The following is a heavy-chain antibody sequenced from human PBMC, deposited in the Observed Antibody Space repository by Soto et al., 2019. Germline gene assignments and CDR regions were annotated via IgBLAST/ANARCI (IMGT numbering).Heavy chain of an antibody. CDR2: MNPNSGNT. D-gene: IGHD2-15*01. Sequence: ASVKVSCKASGYTFTSYDINWVRQATGQGLEWMGWMNPNSGNTGYAQKFQGRVTMTRNTSISTAYMELSSLRSEDTAVYYCARRLDCSGGSCYYPSYYYYYYMDVWGKGTTVTVSS. J-gene: IGHJ6*03. V-gene: IGHV1-8*01. CDR1: GYTFTSYD. CDR3: ARRLDCSGGSCYYPSYYYYYYMDV.